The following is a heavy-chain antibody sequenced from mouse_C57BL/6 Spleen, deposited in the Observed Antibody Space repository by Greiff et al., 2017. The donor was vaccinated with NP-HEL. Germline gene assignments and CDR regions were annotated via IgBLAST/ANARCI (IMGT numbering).Heavy chain of an antibody. Sequence: EVKLVESGGDLVKPGGSLKLSCAASGFTFSSSGMSWVRQTPDKRLEWVATISSGGSYTYYPDSVKGRFTISRDNAKNTLYLQMSSLKSEDTAMYYCARPDSSGYEAMDYWGQGTSVTVSS. CDR1: GFTFSSSG. J-gene: IGHJ4*01. V-gene: IGHV5-6*01. D-gene: IGHD3-2*02. CDR3: ARPDSSGYEAMDY. CDR2: ISSGGSYT.